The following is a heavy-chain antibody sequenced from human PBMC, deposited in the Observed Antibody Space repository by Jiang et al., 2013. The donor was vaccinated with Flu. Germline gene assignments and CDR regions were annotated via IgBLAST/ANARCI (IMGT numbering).Heavy chain of an antibody. D-gene: IGHD3-10*01. CDR2: INHSGST. V-gene: IGHV4-34*01. Sequence: GSGLVKPSETLSLSCAVYVGSFSGYNWSWIRQPPGKGLEWIGEINHSGSTNYNPSLESRVTISIDTSKNQFSLKLSSVTAADTAVYYCARGRGYGSGSYYKAWGQGTLVTFSS. CDR3: ARGRGYGSGSYYKA. J-gene: IGHJ5*01. CDR1: VGSFSGYN.